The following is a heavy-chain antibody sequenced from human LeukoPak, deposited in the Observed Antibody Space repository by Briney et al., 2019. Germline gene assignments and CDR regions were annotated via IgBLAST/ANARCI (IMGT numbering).Heavy chain of an antibody. CDR3: ARDSLERRRRWFDP. Sequence: SQTLSLTCTVSGGSISSGGYYWSWIRQHPGKGLEWIGYIYYRGSTYYNPSLKSRVTISVDTSKNQFSLKLSSVTAADTAVYYCARDSLERRRRWFDPWGQGTLVTVSS. V-gene: IGHV4-31*03. D-gene: IGHD1-1*01. CDR2: IYYRGST. CDR1: GGSISSGGYY. J-gene: IGHJ5*02.